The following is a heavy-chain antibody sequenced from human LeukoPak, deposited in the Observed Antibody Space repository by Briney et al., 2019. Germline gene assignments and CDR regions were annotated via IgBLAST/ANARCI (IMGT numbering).Heavy chain of an antibody. Sequence: GGSLRLSCAASGFTFSSYWMHWVRQVPGKGLVWASRINPGGSSTAYADSVKGRFTISRDNAKNTLHLQMDSLRAEDTAIYYCARSNQADDYWGQGTLVTVSS. CDR2: INPGGSST. D-gene: IGHD1-14*01. CDR3: ARSNQADDY. CDR1: GFTFSSYW. J-gene: IGHJ4*02. V-gene: IGHV3-74*01.